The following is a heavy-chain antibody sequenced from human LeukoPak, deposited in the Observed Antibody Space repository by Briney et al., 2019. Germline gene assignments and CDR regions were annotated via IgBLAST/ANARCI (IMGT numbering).Heavy chain of an antibody. J-gene: IGHJ4*02. V-gene: IGHV4-61*02. CDR3: ARRYCSSTICYDDRGAFDY. D-gene: IGHD2-2*01. CDR2: IYSSGRST. CDR1: GGSISSGSYY. Sequence: PSQTLSLTCTVSGGSISSGSYYWSWIRQPAGKGLEWIGRIYSSGRSTNYNPSLKSRVTISVDTSKNQFSLKLSSVTAADTAVYYCARRYCSSTICYDDRGAFDYWGQGTLVTVSS.